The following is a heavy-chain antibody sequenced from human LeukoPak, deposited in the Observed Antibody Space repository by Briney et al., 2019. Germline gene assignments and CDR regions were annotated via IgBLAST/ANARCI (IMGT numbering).Heavy chain of an antibody. D-gene: IGHD3-3*01. V-gene: IGHV4-34*01. CDR3: ARGPLNVHTYYDFWSGYYARGGMDV. CDR1: GGSFSGYY. CDR2: INHRGST. J-gene: IGHJ6*02. Sequence: SEPLSLTCAVYGGSFSGYYWRWIRQPPGKGREWLGEINHRGSTNYNPSLKSRVTMSVDPSKNQFSLKLSSVTAADTAVYYCARGPLNVHTYYDFWSGYYARGGMDVWGQGTTVTVSS.